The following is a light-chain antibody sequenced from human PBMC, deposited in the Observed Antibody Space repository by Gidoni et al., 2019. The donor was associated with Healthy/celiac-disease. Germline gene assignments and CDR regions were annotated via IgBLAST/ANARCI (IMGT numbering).Light chain of an antibody. CDR1: QTVSANF. CDR3: QQYGAPPLT. Sequence: ERGLTQYPGTLSVAPVERATLFCRATQTVSANFLAWYQQKPGQPPTLLIYDASRRATGVPDRFSGSGSGTDFSLTINRLQTEDSALYYCQQYGAPPLTFGGGTRVEI. J-gene: IGKJ4*01. V-gene: IGKV3-20*01. CDR2: DAS.